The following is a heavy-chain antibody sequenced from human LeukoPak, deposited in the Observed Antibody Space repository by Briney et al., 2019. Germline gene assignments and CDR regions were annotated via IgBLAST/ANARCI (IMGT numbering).Heavy chain of an antibody. CDR3: ARGWLQSGFDY. Sequence: SETLSLTCAVYGGSFSGYYWSWIRQPPGKGLEWIGEINHSGSTNYNPSLKSRVTISVDTSKNQFSLQLNSVTPEDTAVYYCARGWLQSGFDYWGQGSLVTVSS. D-gene: IGHD5-24*01. J-gene: IGHJ4*02. CDR1: GGSFSGYY. CDR2: INHSGST. V-gene: IGHV4-34*01.